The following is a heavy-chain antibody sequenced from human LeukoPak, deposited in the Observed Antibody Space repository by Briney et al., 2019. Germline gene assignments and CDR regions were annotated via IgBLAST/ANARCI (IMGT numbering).Heavy chain of an antibody. CDR3: AKGGRGYSYGPFDY. CDR2: IRYDGSNK. D-gene: IGHD5-18*01. J-gene: IGHJ4*02. CDR1: GFTLRRYG. Sequence: GGALRLSCAASGFTLRRYGLHWVRPGPGQGLEGVAFIRYDGSNKYYADSVKGRFTISRDNSKNTLYLQMNSLRAEDTAVYYCAKGGRGYSYGPFDYWGQGTLVTASS. V-gene: IGHV3-30*02.